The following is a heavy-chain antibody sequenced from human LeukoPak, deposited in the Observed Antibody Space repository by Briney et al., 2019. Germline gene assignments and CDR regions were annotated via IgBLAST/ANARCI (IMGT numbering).Heavy chain of an antibody. CDR3: ARGGYRTGARFGY. CDR2: INHSGST. CDR1: GGSFSGYY. J-gene: IGHJ4*02. Sequence: SETLSLTCAVYGGSFSGYYWSWIRQPPGKGLEWIGEINHSGSTNYSPSLKSRVTISVDTSKNQFSLKLSSVTAADTAVYYCARGGYRTGARFGYWGQGTLVTVSS. D-gene: IGHD1-1*01. V-gene: IGHV4-34*01.